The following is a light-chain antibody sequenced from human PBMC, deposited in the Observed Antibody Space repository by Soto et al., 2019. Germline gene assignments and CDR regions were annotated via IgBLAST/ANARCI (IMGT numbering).Light chain of an antibody. V-gene: IGKV1D-12*01. CDR3: QQYNDYSWT. J-gene: IGKJ1*01. CDR2: LAS. CDR1: QGISSW. Sequence: DIQMTQSPSSLSASVGDRVTLTCRASQGISSWLAWYQQKSGKAPKILTYLASTLQSGVPSRFSGSGSGTDSTLTVTSLQPEDFATYFCQQYNDYSWTFGQGTKV.